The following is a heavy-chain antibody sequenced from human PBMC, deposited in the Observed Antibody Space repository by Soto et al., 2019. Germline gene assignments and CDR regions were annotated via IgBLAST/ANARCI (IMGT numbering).Heavy chain of an antibody. V-gene: IGHV1-18*01. J-gene: IGHJ5*02. CDR2: ISTYSGDT. CDR1: GYTFFTYD. D-gene: IGHD5-12*01. Sequence: VHLVQSGVEVKTPGASVKVSCQASGYTFFTYDITWVRQAPGQGLEWMGWISTYSGDTKYAQKFQGRVTMTTDTSTTTAYLELTSLRSDDTAVYYCARHHGPTTSENWFDPWGQGTLVTASS. CDR3: ARHHGPTTSENWFDP.